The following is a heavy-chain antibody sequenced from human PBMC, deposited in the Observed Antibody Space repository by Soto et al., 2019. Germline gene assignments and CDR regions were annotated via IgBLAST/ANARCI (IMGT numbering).Heavy chain of an antibody. D-gene: IGHD1-26*01. Sequence: SVKVSCKASGGTFSSYAISWVRQAPGQGLEWMGGIIPIFGTANYAQKFQGRVTITADKSTSTAYMELSSLRSEDTAVYYCARVRVWGGATTGYFDYWGQGTRVTVSS. CDR1: GGTFSSYA. CDR3: ARVRVWGGATTGYFDY. V-gene: IGHV1-69*06. CDR2: IIPIFGTA. J-gene: IGHJ4*02.